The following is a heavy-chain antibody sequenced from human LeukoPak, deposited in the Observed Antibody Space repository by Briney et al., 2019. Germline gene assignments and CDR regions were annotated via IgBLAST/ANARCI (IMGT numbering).Heavy chain of an antibody. CDR1: GYTFTGYY. J-gene: IGHJ3*02. Sequence: ASVKVSCKASGYTFTGYYMHWARQAPGQGFEWMGWINPNIGGTNYAQKFQGRVTTTRDTSISTAYMELSRLRSDDTAVFYCARGYCRSTSCYTGALDIWGQGTLVTVSS. V-gene: IGHV1-2*02. CDR3: ARGYCRSTSCYTGALDI. CDR2: INPNIGGT. D-gene: IGHD2-2*02.